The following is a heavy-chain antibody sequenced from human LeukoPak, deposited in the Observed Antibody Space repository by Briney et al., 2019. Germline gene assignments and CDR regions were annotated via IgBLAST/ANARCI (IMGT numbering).Heavy chain of an antibody. J-gene: IGHJ4*02. Sequence: ASVKVSCKASGYTFTSYAIHWVRQAPGQRLEWMGWISAGNGNTKYSQNFQGRVTFISNTSATTAFMELSSLRSEDAAVYYCARDRPYYYDSSGYYYFDYWGQGTLVTVSS. CDR2: ISAGNGNT. D-gene: IGHD3-22*01. CDR1: GYTFTSYA. V-gene: IGHV1-3*01. CDR3: ARDRPYYYDSSGYYYFDY.